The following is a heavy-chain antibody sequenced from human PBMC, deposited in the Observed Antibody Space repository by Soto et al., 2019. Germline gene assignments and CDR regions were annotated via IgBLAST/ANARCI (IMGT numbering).Heavy chain of an antibody. Sequence: PGESLKISCKGSGYSFTSYWIGWVRQMPGKGLEWMGIIYPGDSDTRYSPSFQGQVTISADKSISTAYLQWSSLKASDTAIYYCARHQDRSSASYYCYYYGMDVWGQGTTVTVSS. V-gene: IGHV5-51*01. CDR3: ARHQDRSSASYYCYYYGMDV. CDR1: GYSFTSYW. CDR2: IYPGDSDT. J-gene: IGHJ6*02. D-gene: IGHD1-26*01.